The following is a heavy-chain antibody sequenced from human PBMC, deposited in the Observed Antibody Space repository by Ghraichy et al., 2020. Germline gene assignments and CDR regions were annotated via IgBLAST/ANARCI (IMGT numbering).Heavy chain of an antibody. CDR2: INPKTGVT. J-gene: IGHJ4*02. V-gene: IGHV1-2*02. Sequence: ASVKVSCKTSGYTFTDYYIHWVRQAPGQGLEWVGWINPKTGVTKYAQKFQDRVTMTRDTSITTGHMELSSLTSDDTAVYYCARDTGSADYWGQGTLVTVSS. CDR3: ARDTGSADY. D-gene: IGHD3-10*01. CDR1: GYTFTDYY.